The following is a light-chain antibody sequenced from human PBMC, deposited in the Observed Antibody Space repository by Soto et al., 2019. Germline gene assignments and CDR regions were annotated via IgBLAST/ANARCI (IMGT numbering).Light chain of an antibody. V-gene: IGLV1-40*01. J-gene: IGLJ1*01. Sequence: QSVLTQPPSVSGAPGQRVTISCTGSSSNIGAGYDVHWYQQLPGTAPKLLISGNSNRPSGVLDRFSGSKSGTSASLAITGLQAEDEADYYCQSYDSSLSGDVLGTGTKLTVL. CDR3: QSYDSSLSGDV. CDR2: GNS. CDR1: SSNIGAGYD.